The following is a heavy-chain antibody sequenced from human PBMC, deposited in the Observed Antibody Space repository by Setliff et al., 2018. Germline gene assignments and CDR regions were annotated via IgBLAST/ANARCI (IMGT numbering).Heavy chain of an antibody. V-gene: IGHV4-39*07. CDR1: GGSISSSSYY. Sequence: SETLSLTCTVSGGSISSSSYYWGWIRQPPGKGLEWMGSIYYSGSTYYNPSLKSRVTISVDTSKNQFSLKLSSVTAADTAVYYCARRETYYTFWSGYYAYWGQGTLVTVSS. D-gene: IGHD3-3*01. CDR2: IYYSGST. J-gene: IGHJ4*02. CDR3: ARRETYYTFWSGYYAY.